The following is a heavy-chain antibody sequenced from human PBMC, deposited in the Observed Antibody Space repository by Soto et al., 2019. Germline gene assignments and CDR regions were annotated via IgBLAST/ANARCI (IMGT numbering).Heavy chain of an antibody. CDR3: VTEVIGVLPGDVFAL. D-gene: IGHD3-16*01. V-gene: IGHV3-48*02. CDR1: GFTFRSHS. CDR2: IRNSGSI. J-gene: IGHJ3*01. Sequence: VHLVESGGALVQPGGSLRLSCVASGFTFRSHSMNWVRHATGKGLEWISHIRNSGSIYYAESVEGRFTISRDNAKNSLYLQMNSLRDDDTAVYYCVTEVIGVLPGDVFALWGQGTMVTVSS.